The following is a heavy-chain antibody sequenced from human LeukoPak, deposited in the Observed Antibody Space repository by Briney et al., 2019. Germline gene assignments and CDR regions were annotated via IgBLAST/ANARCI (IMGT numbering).Heavy chain of an antibody. CDR2: IIPIFGTA. Sequence: SVKVSCKASGGTFSSYAISWVRQAPGQGLEWMGRIIPIFGTANYAQKFQGRVTITTDESTSTAYMELSSLRSEDTAVYYCARVHPPYGDYEVFWFDPWGREPWSPSPQ. CDR3: ARVHPPYGDYEVFWFDP. CDR1: GGTFSSYA. J-gene: IGHJ5*02. V-gene: IGHV1-69*05. D-gene: IGHD4-17*01.